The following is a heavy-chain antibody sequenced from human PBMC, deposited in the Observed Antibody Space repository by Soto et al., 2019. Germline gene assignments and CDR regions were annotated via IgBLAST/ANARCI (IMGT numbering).Heavy chain of an antibody. Sequence: QVQLVESGGGVVQPGRSLRLSCAVSGFTVSTYGMHWVRQAPGKGLEWVAVISRDGGTKDYADSVKGRFTISRDNSRNTLFLEMNSLRGDDMAVYYCSGEVASGDWGQGTLVAVSS. CDR3: SGEVASGD. V-gene: IGHV3-30*03. CDR1: GFTVSTYG. D-gene: IGHD2-21*01. J-gene: IGHJ4*02. CDR2: ISRDGGTK.